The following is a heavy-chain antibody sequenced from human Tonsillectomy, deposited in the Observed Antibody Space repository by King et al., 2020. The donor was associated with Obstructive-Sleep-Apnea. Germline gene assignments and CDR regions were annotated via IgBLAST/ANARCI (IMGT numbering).Heavy chain of an antibody. D-gene: IGHD3-22*01. J-gene: IGHJ4*02. CDR2: ISWNSGSI. V-gene: IGHV3-9*01. CDR3: ARAHSPHYYDSGGVFDL. Sequence: VQLVESGGGLVQPGRSLRLSCAASGFHFDDYAMHWVRQAPGKGLEWVSGISWNSGSIGYADSVEGRFTISRDNAKNSLSLQMNSLGAEDTAFYYCARAHSPHYYDSGGVFDLWGQGTQVTVSS. CDR1: GFHFDDYA.